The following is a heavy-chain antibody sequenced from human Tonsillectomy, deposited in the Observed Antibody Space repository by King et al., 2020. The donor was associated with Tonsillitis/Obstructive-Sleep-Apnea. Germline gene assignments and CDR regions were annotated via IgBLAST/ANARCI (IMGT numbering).Heavy chain of an antibody. V-gene: IGHV4-34*01. D-gene: IGHD6-6*01. CDR1: GGSFSGYY. Sequence: VQLQQWGAGLLKPSETLSLTCAVYGGSFSGYYWTWIRQPPGKGLEWIGEINRGGSTNPNPSLESRVTISVDTSKNQFSLKMRSVTAADTAVYYCARVGGLSSSSASDAFDVWGLGTMVTVSS. J-gene: IGHJ3*01. CDR3: ARVGGLSSSSASDAFDV. CDR2: INRGGST.